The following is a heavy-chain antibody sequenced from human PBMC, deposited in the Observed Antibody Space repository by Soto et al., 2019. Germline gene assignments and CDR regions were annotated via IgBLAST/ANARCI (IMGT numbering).Heavy chain of an antibody. V-gene: IGHV1-8*01. D-gene: IGHD4-4*01. CDR2: MNPNSGHA. CDR3: ARGAYNDYSHWFDP. Sequence: QVQLVQSGAEVRKPGASVRVSCKATGSSFTRHDINWLRQAAGQGLGWMGWMNPNSGHAVYAQKCQGRVTMTRHNSIATAYIEVNSKKSDDTAVYFCARGAYNDYSHWFDPWGQGTLVTVSS. J-gene: IGHJ5*02. CDR1: GSSFTRHD.